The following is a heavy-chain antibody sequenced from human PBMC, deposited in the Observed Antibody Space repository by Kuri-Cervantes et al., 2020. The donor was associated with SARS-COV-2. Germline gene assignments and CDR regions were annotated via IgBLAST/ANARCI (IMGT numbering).Heavy chain of an antibody. Sequence: SCAVSGGSISSGSYYWSWIRQPAGKGLEWIGRIYTSGSTNYNPSLRSRVTISVDTSKNQFSLKLSSVTAADTAVYYCARDMTTVTSDAFDIWGQGTMVTVSS. V-gene: IGHV4-61*02. CDR3: ARDMTTVTSDAFDI. CDR1: GGSISSGSYY. D-gene: IGHD4-17*01. CDR2: IYTSGST. J-gene: IGHJ3*02.